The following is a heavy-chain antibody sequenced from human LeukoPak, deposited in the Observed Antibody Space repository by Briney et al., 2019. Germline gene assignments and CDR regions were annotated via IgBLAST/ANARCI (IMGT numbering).Heavy chain of an antibody. J-gene: IGHJ3*01. D-gene: IGHD6-6*01. CDR2: INPKSGGT. V-gene: IGHV1-2*02. CDR3: ARDPPGSAASRQVFDV. CDR1: GYIFADYY. Sequence: ASVKVSCKASGYIFADYYMHWVRQAPGQGLEWMGWINPKSGGTSYEQRFQGRVTMTRDTSISTAYMELTRLRSDDTAVYYCARDPPGSAASRQVFDVWGQGTMVTVSS.